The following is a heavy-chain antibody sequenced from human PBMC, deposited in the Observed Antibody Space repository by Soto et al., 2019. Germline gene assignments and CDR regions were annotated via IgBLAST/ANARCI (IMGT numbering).Heavy chain of an antibody. CDR1: GFSLSTSGMC. Sequence: SGPTLVNPTQTLTLTCTFSGFSLSTSGMCVSWIRQPPGKALEWLALIDWDDDKYYSTSLKTRLTISKDTSKNQVVLTMTNMDPVDTATYYCARFITMVRGKSAIYYYYGMDVWGQGTTVTVSS. V-gene: IGHV2-70*01. CDR3: ARFITMVRGKSAIYYYYGMDV. CDR2: IDWDDDK. D-gene: IGHD3-10*01. J-gene: IGHJ6*02.